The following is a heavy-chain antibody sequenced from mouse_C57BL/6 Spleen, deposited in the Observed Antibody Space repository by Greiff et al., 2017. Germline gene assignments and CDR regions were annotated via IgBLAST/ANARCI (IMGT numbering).Heavy chain of an antibody. CDR2: ISSGGSYT. J-gene: IGHJ4*01. CDR3: AQLGGYYYAMDY. CDR1: GFTFSSYG. D-gene: IGHD4-1*02. Sequence: EVKLMESGGDLVKPGGSLKLSCAASGFTFSSYGMSWVRQTPDKRLEWVATISSGGSYTYYPDSVKGRFTISRDNAKNTLYLQMSSLKSEDTAMYYCAQLGGYYYAMDYWGQGTSVTVSS. V-gene: IGHV5-6*01.